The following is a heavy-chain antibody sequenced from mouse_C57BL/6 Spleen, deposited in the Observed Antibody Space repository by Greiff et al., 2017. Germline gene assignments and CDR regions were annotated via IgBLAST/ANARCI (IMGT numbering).Heavy chain of an antibody. CDR3: ARRDYDFDY. CDR2: INPNNGGT. V-gene: IGHV1-26*01. D-gene: IGHD1-1*01. J-gene: IGHJ2*01. CDR1: GFTFTDYY. Sequence: VQLLQSGPGLVKPGASVKISCKASGFTFTDYYMNWVKQSHGKSLEWIGDINPNNGGTSYNQKFKGKATLTVDKSTSTAYMELRSLTSEDSAVYYCARRDYDFDYWGQGTTLTVSS.